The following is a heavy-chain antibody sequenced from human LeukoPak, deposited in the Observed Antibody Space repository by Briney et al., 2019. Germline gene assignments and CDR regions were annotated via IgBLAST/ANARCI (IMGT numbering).Heavy chain of an antibody. CDR3: TTRDPFDY. J-gene: IGHJ4*02. CDR1: GFTFSNAW. V-gene: IGHV3-15*07. CDR2: IKSKTDGGTT. Sequence: GGSLRLSCAASGFTFSNAWMNWVRQAPGKGLEWDGRIKSKTDGGTTDYAAPVKGRFTISRDVSKNTLYLQMNGLKTEGTAVYYCTTRDPFDYWGQGTLVTVSS.